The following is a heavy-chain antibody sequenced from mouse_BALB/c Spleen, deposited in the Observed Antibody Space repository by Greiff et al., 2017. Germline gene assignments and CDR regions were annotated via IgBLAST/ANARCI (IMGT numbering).Heavy chain of an antibody. D-gene: IGHD2-4*01. CDR3: ARVDYGPYYAMDY. CDR2: ISSGGSYT. V-gene: IGHV5-9-4*01. J-gene: IGHJ4*01. CDR1: GFTFSSYA. Sequence: EVKLMESGGGLVKPGGSLKLSCAASGFTFSSYAMSWVRQSPEKRLEWVAEISSGGSYTYYPDTVTGRFTISRDNAKNTLYLEMSSLRSEDTAMYYCARVDYGPYYAMDYWGQGTSVTVSS.